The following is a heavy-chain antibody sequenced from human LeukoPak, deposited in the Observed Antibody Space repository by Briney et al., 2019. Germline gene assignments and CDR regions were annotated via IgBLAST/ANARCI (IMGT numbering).Heavy chain of an antibody. CDR3: ARVRDGYNQGAYCFDY. V-gene: IGHV4-59*01. J-gene: IGHJ4*02. Sequence: PSESLSLTCTVSGGSISSYYWSWIRQPPGKGLEWIGYISYSGSTNYNPSLKSRVTISVDTSKNQFSLKLSSVTAADTAVYYCARVRDGYNQGAYCFDYWGQGTLVTVCS. CDR2: ISYSGST. D-gene: IGHD5-24*01. CDR1: GGSISSYY.